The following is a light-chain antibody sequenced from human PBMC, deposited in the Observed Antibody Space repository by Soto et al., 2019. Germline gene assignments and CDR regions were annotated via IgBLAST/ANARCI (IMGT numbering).Light chain of an antibody. CDR1: QSVSSY. Sequence: EIVLTQSPATLSLSPGERATLSCRASQSVSSYLAWYQQKPGQAPRLLIYGASNRATGIPARFSGSGSGTDFTLTISGLEPEDFAVYYCQQRSNWPWTFGQGTKVDIK. CDR3: QQRSNWPWT. V-gene: IGKV3-11*01. J-gene: IGKJ1*01. CDR2: GAS.